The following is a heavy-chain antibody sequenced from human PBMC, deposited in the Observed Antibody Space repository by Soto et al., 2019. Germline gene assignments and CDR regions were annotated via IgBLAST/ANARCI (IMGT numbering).Heavy chain of an antibody. J-gene: IGHJ4*02. V-gene: IGHV3-30-3*01. CDR2: IPHDGANN. D-gene: IGHD6-19*01. CDR1: GFTFSVYS. Sequence: QVQLVESGGGVAQPGRSLRLSCAASGFTFSVYSMHWVRQAPGQGLEWVSVIPHDGANNYYADSVKGRFTISRDDSKHTLYLQMNSLRAEDTAAYYCARDSGGWQPGDYWGQGTLVTVSS. CDR3: ARDSGGWQPGDY.